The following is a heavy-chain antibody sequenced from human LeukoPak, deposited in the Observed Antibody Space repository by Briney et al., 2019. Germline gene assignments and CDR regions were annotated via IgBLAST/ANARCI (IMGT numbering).Heavy chain of an antibody. CDR1: GYTFTSYA. V-gene: IGHV1-3*01. Sequence: ASVKVSCKASGYTFTSYAMHWVRQAPGQRLEWMGWINAGNGNTKYSQKFQGRVTITRDTSASTAYMELSSLRSEDTAVYYCARAILLWFGELWGSDAFDIWGQGTMVTVSS. J-gene: IGHJ3*02. D-gene: IGHD3-10*01. CDR2: INAGNGNT. CDR3: ARAILLWFGELWGSDAFDI.